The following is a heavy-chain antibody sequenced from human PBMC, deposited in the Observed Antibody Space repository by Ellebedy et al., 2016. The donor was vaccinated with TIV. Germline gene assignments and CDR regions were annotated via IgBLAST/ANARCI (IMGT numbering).Heavy chain of an antibody. CDR3: ARFVDGDYEDY. Sequence: AASVTVSCKASGYTFTNYGISWVRQAPGQGIEWMGWISGYNGKTYSAQKLQGRVTMTTDTSTSTAYMELRSLRSDDTAVYYCARFVDGDYEDYWGQGALVTVSS. CDR2: ISGYNGKT. CDR1: GYTFTNYG. D-gene: IGHD4-17*01. V-gene: IGHV1-18*04. J-gene: IGHJ4*02.